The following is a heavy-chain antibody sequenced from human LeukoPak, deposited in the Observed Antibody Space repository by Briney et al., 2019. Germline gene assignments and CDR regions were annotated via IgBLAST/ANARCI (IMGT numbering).Heavy chain of an antibody. CDR1: GFTFSSYG. CDR3: ARSLRGSGSYYQTKQYYYYMDV. D-gene: IGHD3-10*01. J-gene: IGHJ6*03. CDR2: IRYDGSNK. Sequence: GGSLRLSCAASGFTFSSYGMHWVRQAPGKGLEWVAFIRYDGSNKYYADSVKGRFTISRDNSKNTLYLQMNSLRAEDTAVYYCARSLRGSGSYYQTKQYYYYMDVWGKGTTVTISS. V-gene: IGHV3-30*02.